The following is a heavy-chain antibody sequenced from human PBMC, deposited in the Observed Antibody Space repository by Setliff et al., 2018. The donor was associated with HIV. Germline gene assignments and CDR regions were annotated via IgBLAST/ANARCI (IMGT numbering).Heavy chain of an antibody. CDR2: IDGDDDK. CDR3: ARIYGRSGPI. Sequence: ESGPTLVNPTQTLTLTCTFSGFSLSTSGMSVRWMRQPPGKTLEWLAHIDGDDDKYYNTSLRTRLTISKDTSKNQVVLRMTNMDPVDTGMYYCARIYGRSGPIWGQGTMVTVSS. V-gene: IGHV2-70*01. J-gene: IGHJ3*02. CDR1: GFSLSTSGMS. D-gene: IGHD2-15*01.